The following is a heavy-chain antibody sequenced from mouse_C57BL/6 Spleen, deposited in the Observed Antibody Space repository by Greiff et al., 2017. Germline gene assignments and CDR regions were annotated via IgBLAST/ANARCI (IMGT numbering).Heavy chain of an antibody. CDR3: ARLRAYSNLYYCDY. J-gene: IGHJ2*01. CDR2: ISGGGGNT. D-gene: IGHD2-5*01. V-gene: IGHV5-9*01. Sequence: EVKLMESGGGLVKPGGSLKLSCAASGFTFSSYTMSWVRQTPEKRLEWVATISGGGGNTYYPDSVKGRFTISRDNAKNTLYLQMSSLRSEDTALYYCARLRAYSNLYYCDYWGQGTTLTVSS. CDR1: GFTFSSYT.